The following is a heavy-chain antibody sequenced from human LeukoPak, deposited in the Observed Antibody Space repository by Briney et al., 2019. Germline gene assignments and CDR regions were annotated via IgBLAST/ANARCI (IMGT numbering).Heavy chain of an antibody. CDR1: GFIFSSYW. J-gene: IGHJ4*02. CDR3: ARDKEAAVDFWSGYYPL. Sequence: GGSLRLSCAASGFIFSSYWMGWVRQAPGKGLEWVANIKRDGSEKYYVDSVKGRFTISRDNAQNSLYLQMNSLRAVDTAVYYCARDKEAAVDFWSGYYPLWGQGTLVTVSS. D-gene: IGHD3-3*01. CDR2: IKRDGSEK. V-gene: IGHV3-7*01.